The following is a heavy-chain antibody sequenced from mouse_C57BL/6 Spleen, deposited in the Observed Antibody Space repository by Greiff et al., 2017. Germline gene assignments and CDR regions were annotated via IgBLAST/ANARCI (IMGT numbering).Heavy chain of an antibody. V-gene: IGHV1-52*01. CDR1: GYTFTSYW. CDR3: ARYTAVVATDCYFDV. Sequence: QVQLQQPGAELVRPGSSVKLSCKASGYTFTSYWMHWVKQRPIQGLEWIGNIDPSDSETHYNQKFKDKATLTVDKSSSTAYMQLSSLTSEDSAVYYCARYTAVVATDCYFDVWGTGTTVTVSS. CDR2: IDPSDSET. D-gene: IGHD1-1*01. J-gene: IGHJ1*03.